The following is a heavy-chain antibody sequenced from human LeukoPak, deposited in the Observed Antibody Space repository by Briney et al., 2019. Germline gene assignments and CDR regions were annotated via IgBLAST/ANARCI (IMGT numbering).Heavy chain of an antibody. D-gene: IGHD3-9*01. CDR3: ARLRYFDWLLGKANWFDP. CDR1: GGSISSCY. CDR2: IYYSGST. V-gene: IGHV4-59*08. Sequence: SETLSLTCTVSGGSISSCYWSWIRQPPGKGLEWIGYIYYSGSTNYNPSLKSRVTISVDTSKNQFSLKLSSVTAADTAVYYCARLRYFDWLLGKANWFDPWGQGTLVTVSS. J-gene: IGHJ5*02.